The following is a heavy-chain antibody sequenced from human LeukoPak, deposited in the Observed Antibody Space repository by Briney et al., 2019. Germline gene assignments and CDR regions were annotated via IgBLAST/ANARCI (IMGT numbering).Heavy chain of an antibody. CDR3: AKRSTGV. CDR1: GFTCSNYA. J-gene: IGHJ4*02. D-gene: IGHD7-27*01. CDR2: ISDSGGTT. Sequence: GGSLRLSCAASGFTCSNYAMTWVRQAPGKGLEWVSAISDSGGTTYYADSVKGRFTISRDNSENTLYLQMNSLKDEDTAVYYCAKRSTGVWGQGTLVTVSS. V-gene: IGHV3-23*01.